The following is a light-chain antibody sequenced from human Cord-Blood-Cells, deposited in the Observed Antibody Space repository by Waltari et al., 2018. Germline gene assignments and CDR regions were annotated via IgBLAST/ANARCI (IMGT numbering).Light chain of an antibody. CDR3: QQYGSSQWT. CDR2: GAS. V-gene: IGKV3-20*01. CDR1: QSVSSSY. J-gene: IGKJ1*01. Sequence: EIVLTQSPGPLSLSPGERATLSCRASQSVSSSYLAWYQQKPGQAPRLLIYGASSRATGIPDRFSGSGSGTDFTLTISRLEPEDFAVYYCQQYGSSQWTFGQGTKVEIK.